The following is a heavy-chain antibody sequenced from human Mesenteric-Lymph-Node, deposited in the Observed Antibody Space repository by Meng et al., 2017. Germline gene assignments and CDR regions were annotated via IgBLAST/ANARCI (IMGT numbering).Heavy chain of an antibody. Sequence: SETLSLTCTVSGGSISSGGYYWSWICQHPGKGLEWIGYIYYSGSTYYNPSLKSRVTISVDTSKNQFSLKLSSVTAADTAVYYCARGRPVDTASLPDYWGQGTLVTVSS. V-gene: IGHV4-31*03. CDR1: GGSISSGGYY. J-gene: IGHJ4*02. D-gene: IGHD5-18*01. CDR3: ARGRPVDTASLPDY. CDR2: IYYSGST.